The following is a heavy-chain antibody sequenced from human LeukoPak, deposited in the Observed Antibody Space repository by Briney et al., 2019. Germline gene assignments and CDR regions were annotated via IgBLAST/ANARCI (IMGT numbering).Heavy chain of an antibody. V-gene: IGHV1-2*02. J-gene: IGHJ4*02. D-gene: IGHD3-3*01. CDR3: ARGTRRFLEWLPHYYFDY. CDR2: INPNSGGT. Sequence: ASVKVSCKASGYTFTGYYMHWVRQAPGQGLEWMGWINPNSGGTNYAQKFQGRVTMTRDTSISTAYMELSRLRSDDTAVYYCARGTRRFLEWLPHYYFDYWGQGTLVTVSS. CDR1: GYTFTGYY.